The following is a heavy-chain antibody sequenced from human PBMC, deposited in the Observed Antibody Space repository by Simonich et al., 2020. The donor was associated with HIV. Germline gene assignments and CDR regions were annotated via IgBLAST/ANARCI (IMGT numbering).Heavy chain of an antibody. J-gene: IGHJ6*03. CDR3: ARSSWENYFYMDV. V-gene: IGHV4-39*01. D-gene: IGHD1-26*01. CDR1: GGSITSRSYY. CDR2: ICYSGIT. Sequence: HLQLQESGPGLVKPSETLSLTCTVSGGSITSRSYYWGWIRQPPGKGLEWIGTICYSGITYYNSSLKSRGTISVDTSKNQFSLKLISVTAADTAVYYCARSSWENYFYMDVWGIGTTVTVSS.